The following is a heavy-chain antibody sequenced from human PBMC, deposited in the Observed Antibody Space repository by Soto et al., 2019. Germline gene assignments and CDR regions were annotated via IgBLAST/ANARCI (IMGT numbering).Heavy chain of an antibody. J-gene: IGHJ3*02. D-gene: IGHD3-22*01. CDR2: IYSGGST. CDR1: GFTVSSNY. V-gene: IGHV3-53*01. CDR3: ARNYDSTAGGAFDI. Sequence: EVQLVESGGGLIQPGGSLRLSCAASGFTVSSNYMSWVRQAPGKGLEWVSVIYSGGSTYYADSVKGRFTISRDNSKNTLYLQMNSLRAEVTAVYYCARNYDSTAGGAFDIWGQGTMVTVSS.